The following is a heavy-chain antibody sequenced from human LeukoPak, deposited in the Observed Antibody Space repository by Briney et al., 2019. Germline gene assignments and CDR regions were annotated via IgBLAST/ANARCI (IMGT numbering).Heavy chain of an antibody. Sequence: ASVKVSCKASGYTFTSYAMHWVRQAPGQRLEWMGWINAGNGNTKYSQKFQGRVTITRDTSASTTYMELSSLRSEDTAVYYCASLGGSYYYYGMDVWGQGTTVTVSS. CDR2: INAGNGNT. D-gene: IGHD1-26*01. J-gene: IGHJ6*01. CDR1: GYTFTSYA. CDR3: ASLGGSYYYYGMDV. V-gene: IGHV1-3*01.